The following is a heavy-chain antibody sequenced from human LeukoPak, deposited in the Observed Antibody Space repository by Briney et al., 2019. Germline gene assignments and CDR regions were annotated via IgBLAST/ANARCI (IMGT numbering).Heavy chain of an antibody. CDR2: ISSSSTYI. V-gene: IGHV3-21*01. Sequence: PGGSLRLSCAASGFTFSTYTMNWVCQAPGKGLEWVSYISSSSTYIYYTDSVKGRFTISRDNAKNSLYLQMNSLRAEDTAIYYCARRRSSSSFSTSDYWGQGTLVTVSS. CDR3: ARRRSSSSFSTSDY. D-gene: IGHD6-6*01. CDR1: GFTFSTYT. J-gene: IGHJ4*02.